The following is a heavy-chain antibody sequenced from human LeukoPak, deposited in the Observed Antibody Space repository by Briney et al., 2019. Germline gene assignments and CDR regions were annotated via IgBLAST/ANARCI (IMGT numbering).Heavy chain of an antibody. D-gene: IGHD6-13*01. Sequence: ASVKVSCKASGYTFTSYDINWVRQATGQGLEWMGWMNPNSGNTGYAQKFQGRVTITRNTSISTAYMELSSLRSEDTAVYYCARGLSSSWPYYYYYYMDVWGKGTTVTVSS. CDR3: ARGLSSSWPYYYYYYMDV. J-gene: IGHJ6*03. V-gene: IGHV1-8*03. CDR1: GYTFTSYD. CDR2: MNPNSGNT.